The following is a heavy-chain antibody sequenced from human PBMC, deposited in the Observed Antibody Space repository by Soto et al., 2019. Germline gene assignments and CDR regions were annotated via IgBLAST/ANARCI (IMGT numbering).Heavy chain of an antibody. V-gene: IGHV4-39*01. D-gene: IGHD3-22*01. CDR1: GGSISSSSYY. J-gene: IGHJ4*02. CDR3: ARQRPDGYYYDSSGSQKKYYFDY. CDR2: IYYSGST. Sequence: PSETLSLTCTVSGGSISSSSYYWGWIRQPPGKGLEWIGSIYYSGSTYYNPSLKSRVTISVDTSKNQFSLKLSSVTAADTAVYYCARQRPDGYYYDSSGSQKKYYFDYWGQGTLVTVS.